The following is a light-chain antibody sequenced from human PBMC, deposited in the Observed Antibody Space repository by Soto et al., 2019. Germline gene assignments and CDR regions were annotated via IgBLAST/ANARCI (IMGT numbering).Light chain of an antibody. CDR1: SSNIGSNT. CDR3: AVWDDSLNGPV. Sequence: QSVLTQSPSASGTPGQRVTISCSGSSSNIGSNTVNWYQQLPGTAPKLLIYSNNQRPSGVPDRFSGSKSGTSASLAISGLQSEDEADYYCAVWDDSLNGPVFGGGTKLTVL. V-gene: IGLV1-44*01. J-gene: IGLJ2*01. CDR2: SNN.